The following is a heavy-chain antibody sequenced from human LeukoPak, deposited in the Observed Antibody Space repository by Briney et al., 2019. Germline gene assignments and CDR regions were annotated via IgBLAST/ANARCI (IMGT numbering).Heavy chain of an antibody. CDR1: GFTFSNVW. Sequence: PGGSLRPSCEASGFTFSNVWMNWVRQAPGKGLEWIGRIKTKTDGRTTEYAAPVKGRFTISRDDSKNTVYLQMNSLKTEDTALYYCVTRVKSTGDYWGQGTLVTVSS. CDR3: VTRVKSTGDY. D-gene: IGHD1-1*01. CDR2: IKTKTDGRTT. J-gene: IGHJ4*02. V-gene: IGHV3-15*01.